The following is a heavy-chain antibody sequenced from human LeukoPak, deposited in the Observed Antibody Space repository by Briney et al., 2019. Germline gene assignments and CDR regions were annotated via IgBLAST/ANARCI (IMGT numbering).Heavy chain of an antibody. J-gene: IGHJ6*03. V-gene: IGHV3-48*01. D-gene: IGHD3-10*02. CDR2: ISSSSSTS. CDR3: AMFGAGDYYYYYMDV. Sequence: GGSLRLSCAASGFTFSSYSMNWVRQAPGRGREWVSCISSSSSTSFYADSVKGRFTISRDNAKNSLYLQMNSLRAEDTAVYYCAMFGAGDYYYYYMDVWGKGTAVTVSS. CDR1: GFTFSSYS.